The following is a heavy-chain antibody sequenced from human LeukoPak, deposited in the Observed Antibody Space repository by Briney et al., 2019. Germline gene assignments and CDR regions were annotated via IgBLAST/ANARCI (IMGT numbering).Heavy chain of an antibody. Sequence: GGSLTLSYAASGLTFRIYWMTWVREAPGQGLEGGANIKQDGSQIYSLDHVRGRFTISKDNAPISLYLQLYSLSSNDRVVYFCVRDTGGIGSYPDFWGQGTVVTVSS. J-gene: IGHJ4*02. CDR3: VRDTGGIGSYPDF. CDR2: IKQDGSQI. CDR1: GLTFRIYW. V-gene: IGHV3-7*01. D-gene: IGHD1-26*01.